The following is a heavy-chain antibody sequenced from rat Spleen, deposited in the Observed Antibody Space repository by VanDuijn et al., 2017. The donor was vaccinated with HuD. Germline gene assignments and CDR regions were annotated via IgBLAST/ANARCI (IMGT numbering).Heavy chain of an antibody. CDR1: GFTFSSFP. CDR3: TEFGLFDY. D-gene: IGHD4-3*01. J-gene: IGHJ2*01. Sequence: EVQLVESGGGLVQPGRSMKLSCAASGFTFSSFPMAWVRQAPTKGLEWVATISTRGGSTYYRDSVKGRFTLSIDNAKSTLYRQMNSLRSEDTATYYCTEFGLFDYWGQGVMVTVSS. CDR2: ISTRGGST. V-gene: IGHV5-46*01.